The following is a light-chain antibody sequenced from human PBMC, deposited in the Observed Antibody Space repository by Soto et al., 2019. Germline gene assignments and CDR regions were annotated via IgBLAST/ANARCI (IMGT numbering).Light chain of an antibody. CDR3: AAWDASVNGHVV. J-gene: IGLJ2*01. V-gene: IGLV1-44*01. CDR2: SNN. CDR1: SSNIGSNT. Sequence: QSVLTQPPSASGTPGQRVTISCSGSSSNIGSNTVNWYQQLPGTAPKVLIYSNNQRPSGVPDRFSGSKSGTSASLAISGLQSEDEAHYYCAAWDASVNGHVVFGGGTKLTVL.